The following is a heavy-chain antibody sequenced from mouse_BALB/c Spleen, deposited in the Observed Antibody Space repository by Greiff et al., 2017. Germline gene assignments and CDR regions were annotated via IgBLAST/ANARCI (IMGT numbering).Heavy chain of an antibody. V-gene: IGHV7-3*02. Sequence: DVKLVESGGGLVQPGGSLRLSCATSGFTFTDYYMSWVRQPPGKALEWLGFIRNKANGYTTEYSASVKGRFTISRDNSQSILYLQMNTLRAEDSATYYCARDMGYATWFAYWGQGTLVTVSA. CDR3: ARDMGYATWFAY. CDR2: IRNKANGYTT. J-gene: IGHJ3*01. D-gene: IGHD2-14*01. CDR1: GFTFTDYY.